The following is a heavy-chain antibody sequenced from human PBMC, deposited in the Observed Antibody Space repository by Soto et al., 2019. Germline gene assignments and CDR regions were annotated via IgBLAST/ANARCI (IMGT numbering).Heavy chain of an antibody. J-gene: IGHJ4*02. D-gene: IGHD2-2*01. CDR1: GFTFTRYS. V-gene: IGHV3-7*03. CDR3: ARDLPGYCSTTNCYYYFDF. Sequence: EVQLVESGGGLVKPGGSLRLSCAASGFTFTRYSMNWVRQAPGEGLEWVANIRQDGHEKYYVDSVRGRFTISRDNAQNSLYLQMDSLRAEDTAMYYCARDLPGYCSTTNCYYYFDFWGQGTLVTVSS. CDR2: IRQDGHEK.